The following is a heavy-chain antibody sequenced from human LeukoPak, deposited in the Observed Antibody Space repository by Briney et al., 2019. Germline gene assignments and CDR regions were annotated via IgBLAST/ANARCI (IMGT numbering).Heavy chain of an antibody. V-gene: IGHV1-46*01. CDR2: INPSGGST. CDR3: ARAPGYCSSTSCYTFEDY. D-gene: IGHD2-2*02. J-gene: IGHJ4*02. Sequence: GASVKVSCKASGYTFTSYYIHWVRQAPGQGLEWMGIINPSGGSTSYAQKFQGRVTMTRDTSTSTVYMELSSLRSEDTAVYYCARAPGYCSSTSCYTFEDYWGQGTLVTVSS. CDR1: GYTFTSYY.